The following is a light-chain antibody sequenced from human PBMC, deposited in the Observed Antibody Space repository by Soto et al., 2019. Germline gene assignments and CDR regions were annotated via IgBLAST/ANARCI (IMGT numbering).Light chain of an antibody. CDR1: QSVSSY. CDR3: QQQET. CDR2: DAS. Sequence: EIVLTQSPATLSLSPGERATLSCRASQSVSSYLAWYQQKPGQAPRLLIYDASNRATGIPARFSGSGSGTDFTLTISSLEPEDFAVYYCQQQETF. J-gene: IGKJ1*01. V-gene: IGKV3-11*01.